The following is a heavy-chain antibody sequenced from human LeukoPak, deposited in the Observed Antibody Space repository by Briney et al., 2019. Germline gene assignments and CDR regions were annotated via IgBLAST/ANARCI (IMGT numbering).Heavy chain of an antibody. V-gene: IGHV4-61*02. D-gene: IGHD4-11*01. CDR2: IYTSGST. Sequence: SQTLSLTCTVSGGSISSGSYYWSWIRQPAGKGLEWIGRIYTSGSTNYNPSLKSRVTISVDTSKNQFSLKLSSVTAADTAVYYCARDYSNFGWFGPWGQGTLVTVSS. CDR3: ARDYSNFGWFGP. CDR1: GGSISSGSYY. J-gene: IGHJ5*02.